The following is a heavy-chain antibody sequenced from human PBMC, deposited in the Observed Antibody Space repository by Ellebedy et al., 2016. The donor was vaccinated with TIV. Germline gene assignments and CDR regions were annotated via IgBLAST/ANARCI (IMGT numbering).Heavy chain of an antibody. CDR1: SYTFTSYG. CDR2: ISAYNGNT. D-gene: IGHD4-23*01. CDR3: ARERWQRDRGMDV. J-gene: IGHJ6*02. Sequence: ASVKVSXKASSYTFTSYGISWVRQAPGQGLEWMGWISAYNGNTNYAQKLQGRVTMTTDTSTSTAYMELRSLRSDDTAVYYCARERWQRDRGMDVWGQGTTVTVSS. V-gene: IGHV1-18*04.